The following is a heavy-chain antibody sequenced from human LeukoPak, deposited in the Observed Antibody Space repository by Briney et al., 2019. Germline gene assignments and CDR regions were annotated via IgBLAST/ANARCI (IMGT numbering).Heavy chain of an antibody. CDR2: ISGSGVSI. V-gene: IGHV3-23*01. CDR1: GFPFGTYG. J-gene: IGHJ1*01. CDR3: AKVGWYAGLEH. D-gene: IGHD2-15*01. Sequence: GGSLRLSCEGSGFPFGTYGMTWVRHAPGRGLEWVATISGSGVSIYYADSVKDRFTISRDNNENTVSLQMNSLRVEDTALYYCAKVGWYAGLEHWGQGTQVAVSS.